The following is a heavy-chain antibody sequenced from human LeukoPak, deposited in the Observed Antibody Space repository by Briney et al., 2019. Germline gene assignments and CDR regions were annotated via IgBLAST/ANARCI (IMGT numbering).Heavy chain of an antibody. CDR2: VHPGDGDR. J-gene: IGHJ4*02. V-gene: IGHV1-46*01. CDR3: ARDLFTGWTWDY. Sequence: GASVKVSCKASGYIFTGCLMHWVRQAPGQGLEWVGKVHPGDGDRDYAERFQGRLTLTYDLSTTTVYMELTSLRSDDTAVYYCARDLFTGWTWDYWGQGTLLTVSS. CDR1: GYIFTGCL. D-gene: IGHD6-19*01.